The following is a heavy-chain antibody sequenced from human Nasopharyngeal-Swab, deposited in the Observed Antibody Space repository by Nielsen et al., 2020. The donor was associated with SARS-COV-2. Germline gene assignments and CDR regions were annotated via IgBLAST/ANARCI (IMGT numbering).Heavy chain of an antibody. CDR1: GFTFSSYW. D-gene: IGHD3-10*01. Sequence: GESLKISCAASGFTFSSYWMHWVRQVPGKGLVWVSRINSDGSSTSYADSVKGRFTISRDNAKNTLYLQMNSLRAEDTAVYYCARGDGSADYWGQGTLVTVSS. V-gene: IGHV3-74*01. J-gene: IGHJ4*02. CDR3: ARGDGSADY. CDR2: INSDGSST.